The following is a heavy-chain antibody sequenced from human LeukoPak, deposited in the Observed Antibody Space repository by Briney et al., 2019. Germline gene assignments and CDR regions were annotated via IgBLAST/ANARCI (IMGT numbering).Heavy chain of an antibody. J-gene: IGHJ6*03. D-gene: IGHD1-7*01. CDR2: IIPILGIA. V-gene: IGHV1-69*04. CDR3: ASLTGTTVYYYYYYYMDV. CDR1: GGTFSSYA. Sequence: SLKVSCKASGGTFSSYAISWVRQAPGQELEWMGRIIPILGIANYAQKFQGRVTITADKSTSTAYMELSSLRSEDTAVYYCASLTGTTVYYYYYYYMDVWGKGTTVTVSS.